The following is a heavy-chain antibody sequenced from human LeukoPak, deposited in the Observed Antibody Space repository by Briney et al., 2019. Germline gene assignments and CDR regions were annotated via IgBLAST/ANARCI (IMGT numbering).Heavy chain of an antibody. CDR1: GGSISSYY. CDR3: ARGRRDGYNYPFDY. CDR2: IYHSGST. D-gene: IGHD5-24*01. V-gene: IGHV4-59*12. J-gene: IGHJ4*02. Sequence: PSETLSLTCTVSGGSISSYYWSWVRQPPGKGLEWIGEIYHSGSTNYNPSLKSRVTISVDKSKNQFSLKLSSVTAADTAVYYCARGRRDGYNYPFDYWGQGTLVTVSS.